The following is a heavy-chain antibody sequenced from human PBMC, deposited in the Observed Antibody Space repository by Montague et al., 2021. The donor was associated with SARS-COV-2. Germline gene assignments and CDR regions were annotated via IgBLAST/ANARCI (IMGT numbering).Heavy chain of an antibody. CDR2: IYHDGSSA. J-gene: IGHJ4*02. D-gene: IGHD4-23*01. V-gene: IGHV3-23*03. CDR1: RFTFSSYA. CDR3: AKQGDVGGYYSDS. Sequence: SLRLSCPASRFTFSSYAMSWVRLAPGKGLEWVSVIYHDGSSAFYEDSVKGRFTISRDNSMRTLYLQMDSLRAEDTAIYYCAKQGDVGGYYSDSWGQGTLVTVSS.